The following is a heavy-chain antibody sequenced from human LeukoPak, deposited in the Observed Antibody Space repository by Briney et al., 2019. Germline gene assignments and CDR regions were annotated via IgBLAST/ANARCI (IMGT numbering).Heavy chain of an antibody. CDR2: ISGNGGDT. Sequence: GGSLRLSCAASGFTFSSYGMSWVRQAPGKGLEWVSAISGNGGDTFYADSVKGRFTNSRDNSKNTLYLRMNSLRAEDTAVYYCATTGYSSRNYWGQGTQVTVSS. J-gene: IGHJ4*02. V-gene: IGHV3-23*01. CDR1: GFTFSSYG. D-gene: IGHD6-13*01. CDR3: ATTGYSSRNY.